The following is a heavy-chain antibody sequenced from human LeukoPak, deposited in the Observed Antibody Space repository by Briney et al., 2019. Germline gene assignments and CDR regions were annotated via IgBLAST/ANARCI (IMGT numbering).Heavy chain of an antibody. CDR2: FNPNSGGT. CDR3: AGRLGYCSSTTCPSP. D-gene: IGHD2-2*01. CDR1: GYTFTGYY. J-gene: IGHJ3*01. V-gene: IGHV1-2*06. Sequence: ASVKVSCKASGYTFTGYYIHWVRQAPGQGLEWMGRFNPNSGGTNYAQKFQGRVTMTRDTSITTAYMELNSLRSDDTAVYYCAGRLGYCSSTTCPSPWGQGTMVTVSS.